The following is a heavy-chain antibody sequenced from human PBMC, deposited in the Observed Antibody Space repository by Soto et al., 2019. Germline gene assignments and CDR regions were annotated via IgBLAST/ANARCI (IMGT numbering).Heavy chain of an antibody. CDR1: GFTFSSYS. D-gene: IGHD6-13*01. V-gene: IGHV3-21*01. CDR2: ISSSSSYI. CDR3: ARDRLAAAGTREFHY. J-gene: IGHJ4*02. Sequence: GGSLRLSCSASGFTFSSYSMNWVRQAPGKGLEWVSSISSSSSYIYYADSVKGRFTISRDNAKNSLYLQMNSLRAEDTAVYYCARDRLAAAGTREFHYWGQGTLVTVSS.